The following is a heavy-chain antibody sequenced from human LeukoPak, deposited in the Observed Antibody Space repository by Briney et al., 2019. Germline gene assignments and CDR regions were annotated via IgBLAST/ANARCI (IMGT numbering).Heavy chain of an antibody. V-gene: IGHV3-64*01. J-gene: IGHJ4*02. Sequence: GGSLRLSCAASGFTFSSYAMHWVRQAPGKGLEYVSAISSNGGSTYYANSVKGRFTISRDNSKNTLYLQMGSLRAEDMAVYYCAGGPDYWGQGTLVTVSS. CDR2: ISSNGGST. CDR3: AGGPDY. CDR1: GFTFSSYA.